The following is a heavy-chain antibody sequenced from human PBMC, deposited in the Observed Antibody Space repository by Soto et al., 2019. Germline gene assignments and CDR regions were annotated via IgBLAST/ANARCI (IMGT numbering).Heavy chain of an antibody. CDR2: IYYSGST. CDR3: ARYGSGSSVWFDP. Sequence: SETLSLTCAVSGGSISSYDWSWIRQPPGKGLEWIGYIYYSGSTNYNPSLKSRVTISVDTSKNQFSLKLSSVTAADTAVYYCARYGSGSSVWFDPWGQGTLVTVS. CDR1: GGSISSYD. D-gene: IGHD3-10*01. V-gene: IGHV4-59*01. J-gene: IGHJ5*02.